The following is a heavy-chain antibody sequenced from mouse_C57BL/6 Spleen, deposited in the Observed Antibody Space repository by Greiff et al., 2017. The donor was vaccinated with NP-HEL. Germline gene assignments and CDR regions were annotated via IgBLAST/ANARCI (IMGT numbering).Heavy chain of an antibody. CDR2: IYPGDGDT. V-gene: IGHV1-80*01. CDR3: ARSGVVRGWFAY. CDR1: GYAFSSYW. J-gene: IGHJ3*01. D-gene: IGHD1-1*02. Sequence: VQLQQSGAELVKPGASVKISCKASGYAFSSYWMNWVKQRPGKGLEWIGQIYPGDGDTNYNGKFKGKATLTADKSSSTAYMQLSSLTSEDSAVYFCARSGVVRGWFAYWGQGTLVTVSA.